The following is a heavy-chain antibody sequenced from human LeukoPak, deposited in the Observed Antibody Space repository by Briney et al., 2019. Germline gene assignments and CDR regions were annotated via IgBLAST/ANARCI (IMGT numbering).Heavy chain of an antibody. Sequence: SETLSLTCTVSGGSISTYYWSWIRQPPGKGLEWIGYIYNSGSTNYNPSLKSRVTISVDTSKNQFSLKLSFVTAADTAVYYCARENSNSWYLDYWGQGTLVTVSS. CDR2: IYNSGST. CDR3: ARENSNSWYLDY. CDR1: GGSISTYY. V-gene: IGHV4-59*01. D-gene: IGHD6-13*01. J-gene: IGHJ4*02.